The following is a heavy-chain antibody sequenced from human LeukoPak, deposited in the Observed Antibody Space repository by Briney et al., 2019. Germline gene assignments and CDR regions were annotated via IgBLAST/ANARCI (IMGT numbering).Heavy chain of an antibody. CDR3: ASYKSRSWYPHFDY. D-gene: IGHD6-13*01. CDR2: IHYSGNT. J-gene: IGHJ4*02. Sequence: SETLSLTCTVSGGSISSSKYYWGWIRQPPGRGLEWLGSIHYSGNTYYNPSLKSRVTISVDTSKNQFSLKLSSVTAADTAVYYCASYKSRSWYPHFDYWGQGTLVTVSS. CDR1: GGSISSSKYY. V-gene: IGHV4-39*07.